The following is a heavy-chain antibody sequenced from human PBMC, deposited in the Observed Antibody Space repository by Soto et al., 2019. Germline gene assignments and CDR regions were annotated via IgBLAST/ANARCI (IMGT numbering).Heavy chain of an antibody. V-gene: IGHV1-18*01. Sequence: QVQLVQSGAEVKKPGASVKVSCKASGYTFTSYGISWLRQAPGQGLEWMGWISAYNGNTNYAQKLQGRVTMTTDTATSTAYMELRSLRSDDTAVYYCARTSGEYYDILTGYSAPYYFDYWGQGTLVTVSS. CDR3: ARTSGEYYDILTGYSAPYYFDY. CDR1: GYTFTSYG. CDR2: ISAYNGNT. J-gene: IGHJ4*02. D-gene: IGHD3-9*01.